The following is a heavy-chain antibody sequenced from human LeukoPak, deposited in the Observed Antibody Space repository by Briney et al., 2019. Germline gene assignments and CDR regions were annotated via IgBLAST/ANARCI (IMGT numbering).Heavy chain of an antibody. CDR3: AAGDYYSTIDY. CDR2: IIPILGIA. CDR1: GYTFTNYG. J-gene: IGHJ4*02. Sequence: SVKVSCKASGYTFTNYGINWVRQAPGQGLEWMGRIIPILGIANYAQKFQGRVTITADKSTSTAYMELSSLRSEDTAVYYCAAGDYYSTIDYWGQGTLVTVSS. V-gene: IGHV1-69*04. D-gene: IGHD3-22*01.